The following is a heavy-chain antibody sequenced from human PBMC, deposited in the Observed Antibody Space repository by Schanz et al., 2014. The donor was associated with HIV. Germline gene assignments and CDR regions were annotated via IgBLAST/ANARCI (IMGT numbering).Heavy chain of an antibody. D-gene: IGHD5-18*01. CDR2: ISWNSDSK. Sequence: EVQLVESGGGLVQPGRSLRLSCAASGFIFDDYAMHWARQAPGKGLEWVSGISWNSDSKGYADSVKGRFTISRDNAKNSLYLQMNSLRAEDTALYYCAKDRGVVSGMVTNYYYGMDVWGPGTTVTVSS. CDR1: GFIFDDYA. J-gene: IGHJ6*02. V-gene: IGHV3-9*01. CDR3: AKDRGVVSGMVTNYYYGMDV.